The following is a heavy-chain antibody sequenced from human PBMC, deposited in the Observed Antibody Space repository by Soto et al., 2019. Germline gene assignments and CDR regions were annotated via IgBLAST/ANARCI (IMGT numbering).Heavy chain of an antibody. Sequence: SETLSLTCTVSGASIRSTYWSWIRQSPGKGLEWIGYIYYSGTTNYNPSLKNRVTISVDTSKSQLSLNLTSVTAADTAVYYCARVGTGWTSAFDIWGQGTMVTVSS. J-gene: IGHJ3*02. CDR2: IYYSGTT. D-gene: IGHD2-8*02. CDR3: ARVGTGWTSAFDI. CDR1: GASIRSTY. V-gene: IGHV4-59*01.